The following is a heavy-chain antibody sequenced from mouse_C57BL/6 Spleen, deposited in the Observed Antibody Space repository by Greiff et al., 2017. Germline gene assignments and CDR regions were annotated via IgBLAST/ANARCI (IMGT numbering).Heavy chain of an antibody. Sequence: VQLQQSGPELVKPGASVKISCKASGYAFSSSWMNWVKQRPGKGLEWIGRIYPGDGGTTYNGKFKGKATLTADKSSSTAYMQLRSLTSEDSAVYFCVRTQDYCSSGWYFDVWGTGTTVTVSS. D-gene: IGHD1-1*01. J-gene: IGHJ1*03. V-gene: IGHV1-82*01. CDR1: GYAFSSSW. CDR3: VRTQDYCSSGWYFDV. CDR2: IYPGDGGT.